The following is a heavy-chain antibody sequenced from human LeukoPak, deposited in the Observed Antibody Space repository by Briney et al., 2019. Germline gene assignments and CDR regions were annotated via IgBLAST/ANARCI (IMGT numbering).Heavy chain of an antibody. Sequence: YPGGSLRLSCAAAEFSFSSYEMTWVRQTPGKGLEWMGIIYPGDSDTRYSPSFQGQVTISADKSISTAYLQWSSLKASDTAMYYCARRDSSGYYHYFDYWGQGILVTVSS. V-gene: IGHV5-51*01. CDR3: ARRDSSGYYHYFDY. CDR1: EFSFSSYE. D-gene: IGHD3-22*01. J-gene: IGHJ4*02. CDR2: IYPGDSDT.